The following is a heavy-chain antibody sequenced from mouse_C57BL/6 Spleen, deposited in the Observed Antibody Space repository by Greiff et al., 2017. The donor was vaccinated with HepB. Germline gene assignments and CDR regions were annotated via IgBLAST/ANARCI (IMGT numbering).Heavy chain of an antibody. CDR1: GYTFTSYW. CDR2: IHPNSGST. V-gene: IGHV1-64*01. J-gene: IGHJ2*01. CDR3: TRSVGFYYGSHYFDY. Sequence: VQLQQPGAELVKPGASVKLSCKASGYTFTSYWMHWVKQRPGQGLEWIGMIHPNSGSTNYNEKFKSKATLTVDKSSSTAYMQLSSLTSEDSAVYYCTRSVGFYYGSHYFDYWGQGTTLTVSS. D-gene: IGHD1-1*01.